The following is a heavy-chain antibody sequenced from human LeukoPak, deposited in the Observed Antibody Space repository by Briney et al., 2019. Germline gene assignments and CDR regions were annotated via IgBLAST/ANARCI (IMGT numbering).Heavy chain of an antibody. J-gene: IGHJ3*02. CDR1: GYTFTGYY. Sequence: ASVKVSCKASGYTFTGYYMHWVRQAPGQGLEWMGWINPNSGGTNYAQKFQGRVTMTRDTSISTAYMELSRLRSDDTAVYYCARAETMIVDTPGLGDAFDIWGQGTMVTVSS. CDR2: INPNSGGT. CDR3: ARAETMIVDTPGLGDAFDI. D-gene: IGHD3-22*01. V-gene: IGHV1-2*02.